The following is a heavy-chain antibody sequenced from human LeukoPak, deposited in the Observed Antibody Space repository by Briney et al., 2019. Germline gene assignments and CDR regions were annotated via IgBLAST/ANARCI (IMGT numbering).Heavy chain of an antibody. CDR1: RFTFSGYW. Sequence: GGSLTLSCAASRFTFSGYWMLWIRQAPGKGLVWVSRSSSDGSTTSYEDPVKGRFTISRDNAKTTLYLQMNSLRAEDTAVYYCARRDYFDPWGQGTLVTVPS. J-gene: IGHJ5*02. CDR3: ARRDYFDP. V-gene: IGHV3-74*01. D-gene: IGHD4-11*01. CDR2: SSSDGSTT.